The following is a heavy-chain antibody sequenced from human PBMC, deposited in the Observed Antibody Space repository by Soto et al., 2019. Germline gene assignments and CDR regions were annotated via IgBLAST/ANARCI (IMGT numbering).Heavy chain of an antibody. V-gene: IGHV1-69*01. CDR1: GGTFSSYA. J-gene: IGHJ5*02. Sequence: QVQLVQSGAEVKKPGSSVKVSCKASGGTFSSYAISWVRQAPGQGLEWMGGIIPIFGTANYAQKFQGRVTITPDESTSTAYMELSSLRSEDTAVYYCATRLGYCSSTSCYASNWFDPWGQGSLVTVSS. CDR3: ATRLGYCSSTSCYASNWFDP. CDR2: IIPIFGTA. D-gene: IGHD2-2*01.